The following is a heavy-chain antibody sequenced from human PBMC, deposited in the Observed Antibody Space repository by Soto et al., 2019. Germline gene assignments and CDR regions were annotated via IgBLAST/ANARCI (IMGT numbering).Heavy chain of an antibody. CDR1: GGTFSSYA. J-gene: IGHJ6*02. V-gene: IGHV1-69*01. CDR2: IIPIFATA. Sequence: QVQLVQSGAEVKKPGSSVKVSCKAPGGTFSSYAISWVRQAPGQGLEWMGGIIPIFATAKYAQKFQGRVTITADESTSTGYMELSSLRSEDTAVYYCARSQGGSSSLDIYYYDYYGMDVWGQGTTVTVSS. D-gene: IGHD2-15*01. CDR3: ARSQGGSSSLDIYYYDYYGMDV.